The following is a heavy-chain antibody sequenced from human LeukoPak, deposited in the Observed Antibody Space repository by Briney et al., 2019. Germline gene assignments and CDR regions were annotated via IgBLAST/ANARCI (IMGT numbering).Heavy chain of an antibody. D-gene: IGHD6-19*01. CDR2: TSASGSNT. CDR3: AKSGSGWYGNYFDY. V-gene: IGHV3-23*01. J-gene: IGHJ4*02. Sequence: GGSLRLSCAASGFTFSNYAMSWVRQAPGKGLEWVSRTSASGSNTYYTDPVKGRFTISRDNSKNTLYLQMNSLRAEDTAVYYCAKSGSGWYGNYFDYWGQGTLVTVSS. CDR1: GFTFSNYA.